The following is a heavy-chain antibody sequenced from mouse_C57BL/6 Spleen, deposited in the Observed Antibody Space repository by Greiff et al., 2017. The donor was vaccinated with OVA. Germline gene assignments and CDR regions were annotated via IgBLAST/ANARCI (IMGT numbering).Heavy chain of an antibody. Sequence: VQLQQPGAELVRPGSSVKLSCKASGYTFTSYWMHWVKQRPIPGLEWIGNIDPSDSETNYNQKVKDKATLTVDKSSSTAYMQLSSRTSVYSAVYYGARTYNSYSYAMDYWGQGTSVTVSS. CDR2: IDPSDSET. J-gene: IGHJ4*01. CDR3: ARTYNSYSYAMDY. V-gene: IGHV1-52*01. D-gene: IGHD2-12*01. CDR1: GYTFTSYW.